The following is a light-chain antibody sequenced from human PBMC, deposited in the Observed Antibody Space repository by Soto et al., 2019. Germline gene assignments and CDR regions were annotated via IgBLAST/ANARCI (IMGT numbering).Light chain of an antibody. Sequence: QSLLTQPPSVSAARGQKFTISCSGSSSNIGGNSVSWYQQLPGTAPKLLIYDDNKRPSVIPDRFSGSKYGTSATLGITGFQTGDEADYYCGSWDSSLSAYVFGTGTKVTVL. CDR1: SSNIGGNS. V-gene: IGLV1-51*01. J-gene: IGLJ1*01. CDR2: DDN. CDR3: GSWDSSLSAYV.